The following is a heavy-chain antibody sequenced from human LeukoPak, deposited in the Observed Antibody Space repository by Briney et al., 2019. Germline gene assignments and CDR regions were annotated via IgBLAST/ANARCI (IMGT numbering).Heavy chain of an antibody. D-gene: IGHD3-10*01. CDR2: ISSSSSYI. V-gene: IGHV3-21*01. Sequence: GGSLRLSCAASGFTFSSYSMNWVRQAPGKGLEWVSSISSSSSYIYYADSVKGRFTISRDNAKNSLYLQMNSLRAEDTAVYYCASAGGSGSEFDYWGQGTLVTVSS. CDR3: ASAGGSGSEFDY. CDR1: GFTFSSYS. J-gene: IGHJ4*02.